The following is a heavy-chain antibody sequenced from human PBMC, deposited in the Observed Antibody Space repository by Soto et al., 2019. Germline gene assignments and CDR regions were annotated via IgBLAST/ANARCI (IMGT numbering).Heavy chain of an antibody. D-gene: IGHD3-22*01. CDR1: GFTFSNAW. CDR2: IKSKTDGGTT. V-gene: IGHV3-15*01. Sequence: PGGSLRLSCAASGFTFSNAWMSWVRQAPGKGLEWVGRIKSKTDGGTTDYAAPVKGRFTISRDDSKNTLYLQMNSLKTEDTAVYYCTTEDPSFSYYYDSSGYSFDYWGQGTLVTVSS. CDR3: TTEDPSFSYYYDSSGYSFDY. J-gene: IGHJ4*02.